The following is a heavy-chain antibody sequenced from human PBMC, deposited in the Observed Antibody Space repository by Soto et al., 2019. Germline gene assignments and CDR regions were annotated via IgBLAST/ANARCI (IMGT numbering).Heavy chain of an antibody. Sequence: GASVKVSCKASGYTFTSYYMHWVRQAPGQGLEWMGIINPSGGSTSYAQKFQRRVTMTRNTSISTAYMELSSLRSEDTAVYYCARLLTIFGVVYNWFDPWGQGTLVTVSS. CDR2: INPSGGST. CDR3: ARLLTIFGVVYNWFDP. J-gene: IGHJ5*02. D-gene: IGHD3-3*01. CDR1: GYTFTSYY. V-gene: IGHV1-46*01.